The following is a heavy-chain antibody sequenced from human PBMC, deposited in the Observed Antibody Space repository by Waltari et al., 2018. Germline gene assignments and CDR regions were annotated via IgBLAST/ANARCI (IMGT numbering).Heavy chain of an antibody. V-gene: IGHV3-30*02. CDR3: AKEGGATTLGFY. CDR1: GFTFSSYG. Sequence: AASGFTFSSYGMHWVRQAPGKGLEWVAFIRYDGSNKYYADSVKGRFTISRDNSKNTLYLQMNSLRAEDTAVYYCAKEGGATTLGFYWGQGTLVTVSS. J-gene: IGHJ4*02. D-gene: IGHD1-26*01. CDR2: IRYDGSNK.